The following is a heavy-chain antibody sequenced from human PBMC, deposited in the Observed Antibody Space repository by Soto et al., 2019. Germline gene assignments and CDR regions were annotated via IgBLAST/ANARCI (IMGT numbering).Heavy chain of an antibody. CDR2: IYSKDGKI. V-gene: IGHV1-18*01. CDR1: GYIFNNYG. Sequence: QVQLVQSGAEVQKPGASVKVSCKASGYIFNNYGISWVRQAPGKGLEWMGWIYSKDGKINFAQKFQGRVTLTTDTSSSTAYIEFMSLRFDDAAVYFCARDIAYDIDYWGQGTLVTVSS. J-gene: IGHJ4*02. CDR3: ARDIAYDIDY. D-gene: IGHD2-21*01.